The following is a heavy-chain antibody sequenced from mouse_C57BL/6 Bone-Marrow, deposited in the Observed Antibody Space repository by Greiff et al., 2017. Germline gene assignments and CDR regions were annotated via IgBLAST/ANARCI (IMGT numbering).Heavy chain of an antibody. CDR2: IDPETGGT. V-gene: IGHV1-15*01. CDR1: GYTFTDYE. J-gene: IGHJ3*01. D-gene: IGHD1-1*01. CDR3: TRPVTTVPAWFAY. Sequence: VQLVESGAELVRPGASVTLSCKASGYTFTDYEMHWVKQTPVHGLEWIGAIDPETGGTAYNQKFKGKAILTADKSSSTAYMELRSLTSEDSAVYYCTRPVTTVPAWFAYWGQGTLVTVSA.